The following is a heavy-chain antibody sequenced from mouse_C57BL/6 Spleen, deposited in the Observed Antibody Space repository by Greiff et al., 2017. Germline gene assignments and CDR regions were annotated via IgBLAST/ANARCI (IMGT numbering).Heavy chain of an antibody. CDR3: ARSGGYYDNDGWYFDV. J-gene: IGHJ1*03. CDR2: IDPSDSYT. CDR1: GYTFTSYW. D-gene: IGHD2-4*01. V-gene: IGHV1-59*01. Sequence: QVQLQQPGAELVRPGTSVKLSCKASGYTFTSYWMHWVKQRPGQGLEWIGVIDPSDSYTNYNQKFKGKATMTVDTSSSTASMQLSSLTSEDSAVYYCARSGGYYDNDGWYFDVWGTGTTVTVSS.